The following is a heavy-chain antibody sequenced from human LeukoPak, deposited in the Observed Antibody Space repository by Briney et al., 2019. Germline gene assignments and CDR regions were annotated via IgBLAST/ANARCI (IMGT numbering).Heavy chain of an antibody. V-gene: IGHV3-21*01. CDR3: ARDFRPRGPIDY. CDR2: ISSSSSYI. Sequence: GGSLRFSCAASGFTFSSYSMNWVRQAPGKGLEWVSSISSSSSYIYYADSVKGRFTISRDNAKNSLYLQMNSLRAEDTAVYYCARDFRPRGPIDYWGQGTLVTVSS. CDR1: GFTFSSYS. J-gene: IGHJ4*02. D-gene: IGHD3-10*01.